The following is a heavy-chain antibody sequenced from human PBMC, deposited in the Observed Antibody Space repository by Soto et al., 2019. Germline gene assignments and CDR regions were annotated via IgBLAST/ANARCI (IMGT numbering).Heavy chain of an antibody. CDR2: ISSSSSYI. Sequence: PGGSPRLSCAASVFTFSSYSMHWVRQARGKGLEWVSSISSSSSYIYYADSVKGRFTISRDNAKNSLYLQMNSLRAEDTAVYYCARDQVGRGVDCSSNSCPSYYYYGMDVWGQGTTVTVSS. CDR3: ARDQVGRGVDCSSNSCPSYYYYGMDV. CDR1: VFTFSSYS. V-gene: IGHV3-21*01. J-gene: IGHJ6*02. D-gene: IGHD2-2*01.